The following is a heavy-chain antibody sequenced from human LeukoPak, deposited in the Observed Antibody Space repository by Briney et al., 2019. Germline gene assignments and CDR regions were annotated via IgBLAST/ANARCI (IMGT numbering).Heavy chain of an antibody. CDR2: ISGSGGTT. CDR3: ANSRSAYYPYYLDS. D-gene: IGHD3-3*01. Sequence: GGSLRLSCAASGFTFSSNAMSWVRQAPGKGLEWVSAISGSGGTTYYAGSVKGRFTISRDNSRNTLYLQMNSLRAEDTAVYYCANSRSAYYPYYLDSWGQGTLVTVSS. J-gene: IGHJ4*02. CDR1: GFTFSSNA. V-gene: IGHV3-23*01.